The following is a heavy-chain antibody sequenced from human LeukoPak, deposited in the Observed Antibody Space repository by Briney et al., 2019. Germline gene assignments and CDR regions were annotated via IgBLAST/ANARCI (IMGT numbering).Heavy chain of an antibody. Sequence: PSETLSLTCTASGGSISSSSYYWGWIRQPPGKGLEWIGSICYSGSTYYNPSLKSRVTISVDTSKNQFSLKLSSVTAADTAVYYCATPGGAYWGQGTLVTVSS. CDR1: GGSISSSSYY. CDR3: ATPGGAY. CDR2: ICYSGST. J-gene: IGHJ4*02. D-gene: IGHD3-10*01. V-gene: IGHV4-39*01.